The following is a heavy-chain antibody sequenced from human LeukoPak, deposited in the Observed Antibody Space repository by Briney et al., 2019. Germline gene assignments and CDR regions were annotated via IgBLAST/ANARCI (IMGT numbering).Heavy chain of an antibody. CDR2: IKQDGSEK. Sequence: GGSLRLSCAASGFTFSSYWMSWVRQAPGKGLEWVAHIKQDGSEKYYVDSVKGRFTISRDNAKNSLYLQMNSLRAEDTAVYYCARVGMSTRSGSYRYYFDYWGQGTLVTVSS. D-gene: IGHD1-26*01. J-gene: IGHJ4*02. CDR3: ARVGMSTRSGSYRYYFDY. V-gene: IGHV3-7*01. CDR1: GFTFSSYW.